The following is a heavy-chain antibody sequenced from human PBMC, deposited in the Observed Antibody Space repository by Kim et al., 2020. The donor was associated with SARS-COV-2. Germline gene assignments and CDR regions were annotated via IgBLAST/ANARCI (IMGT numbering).Heavy chain of an antibody. CDR1: GFTVSRNY. CDR2: IYSGGGT. J-gene: IGHJ6*01. V-gene: IGHV3-66*01. CDR3: AGGGTSYFYGMGV. D-gene: IGHD3-16*01. Sequence: GGSPRLSCATSGFTVSRNYMSWVRQAPGKGLDWVAVIYSGGGTYYADSVKGRFTISRDIFKNTLYLQMNSLRGDDTAVYYCAGGGTSYFYGMGVWGQGTT.